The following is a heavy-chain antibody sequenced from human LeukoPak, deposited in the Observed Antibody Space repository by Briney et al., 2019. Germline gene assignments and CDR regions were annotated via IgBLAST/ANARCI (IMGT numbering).Heavy chain of an antibody. CDR1: GFTYSSYA. CDR3: AKGGGYTYGYPGY. J-gene: IGHJ4*02. V-gene: IGHV3-23*01. D-gene: IGHD5-18*01. CDR2: ISGSGNNT. Sequence: PGGSLRLSCAASGFTYSSYAMSWVRQAPGKGLEWVSAISGSGNNTYYADSVKGRFTISRDTSKNTLYLQMNSLRAEDTAVYYCAKGGGYTYGYPGYWGQGTLVTVSS.